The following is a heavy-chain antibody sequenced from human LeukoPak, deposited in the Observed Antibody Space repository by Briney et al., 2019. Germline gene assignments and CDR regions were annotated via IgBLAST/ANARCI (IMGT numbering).Heavy chain of an antibody. CDR2: IIPIFGTA. V-gene: IGHV1-69*13. D-gene: IGHD3-22*01. Sequence: SVKVSCKASGYTFTSYGISWVRQAPGQGLEWMGGIIPIFGTANYAQKFQGRVTITADESTSTAYMELSSLRSEDTAVYYCARGEGHYYDSSGYYTTIDYWGQGTLVTVSS. J-gene: IGHJ4*02. CDR3: ARGEGHYYDSSGYYTTIDY. CDR1: GYTFTSYG.